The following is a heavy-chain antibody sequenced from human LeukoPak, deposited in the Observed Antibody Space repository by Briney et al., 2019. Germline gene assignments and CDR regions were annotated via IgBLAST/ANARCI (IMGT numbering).Heavy chain of an antibody. V-gene: IGHV4-34*01. Sequence: SETLSLTCAVYGGSFSGYYWSWIRQPPGKGLEWIGEINHSGSTNSNPSLKSRVTISVDTSKNQFSLKLSSVTAADTAVYYCARTYYYGSGSYRPPRGYFQHWGQGTLVTVSS. CDR2: INHSGST. J-gene: IGHJ1*01. CDR1: GGSFSGYY. CDR3: ARTYYYGSGSYRPPRGYFQH. D-gene: IGHD3-10*01.